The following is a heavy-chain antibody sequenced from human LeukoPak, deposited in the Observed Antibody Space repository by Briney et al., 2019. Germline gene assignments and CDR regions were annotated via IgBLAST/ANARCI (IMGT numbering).Heavy chain of an antibody. V-gene: IGHV3-7*03. Sequence: PGGSLRLSCAASGFTFLNSWMSWVRQAPGKGLEWMANIKPDGSQKYYVDSVKGRFTISRDNSKNTLYLQMNSLRAEDTAVYYCAREEGGNVFDYWGQGTLVTVSS. J-gene: IGHJ4*02. CDR1: GFTFLNSW. CDR2: IKPDGSQK. CDR3: AREEGGNVFDY. D-gene: IGHD4-23*01.